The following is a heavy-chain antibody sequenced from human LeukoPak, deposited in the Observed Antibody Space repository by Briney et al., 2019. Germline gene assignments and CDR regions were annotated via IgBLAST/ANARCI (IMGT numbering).Heavy chain of an antibody. Sequence: GGSLRLSCAASGFTFSSYAMHWVRQAPGKGLEWVAVISYDGSNKYYADSVKGRFTITRDNSKNTLYLQMNSLRAEDTAVYYCAKGAGPTEGNWFDPWGQGTLVTVSS. J-gene: IGHJ5*02. CDR3: AKGAGPTEGNWFDP. CDR2: ISYDGSNK. CDR1: GFTFSSYA. V-gene: IGHV3-30-3*01. D-gene: IGHD2-21*02.